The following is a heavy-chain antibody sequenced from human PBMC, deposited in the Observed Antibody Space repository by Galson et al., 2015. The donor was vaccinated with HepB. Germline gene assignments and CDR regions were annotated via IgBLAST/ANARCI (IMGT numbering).Heavy chain of an antibody. J-gene: IGHJ2*01. Sequence: SLRLSCAASGFFFRTYAMSWVRQAPGKGLEWVSGISDSGTRTFYADSLRGRFTISRDNSKNTLFLQMNSLRVEDTAIYYCATSVRDWGSTFWYLSVWGRGTLVTVSS. V-gene: IGHV3-23*01. CDR3: ATSVRDWGSTFWYLSV. D-gene: IGHD7-27*01. CDR2: ISDSGTRT. CDR1: GFFFRTYA.